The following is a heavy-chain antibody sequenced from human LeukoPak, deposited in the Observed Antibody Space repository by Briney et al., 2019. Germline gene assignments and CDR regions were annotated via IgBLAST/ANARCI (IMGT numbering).Heavy chain of an antibody. Sequence: ASVKVSCKASGYTFTSYDINWVRQATGQGLEWMGWMNPNSGNTGYAQKFQGRVTMTRNTSISTAYMELSSLRSEDTAVYYCGRNYDFWSGTDAFDIWGQGTMVTVSS. CDR2: MNPNSGNT. CDR3: GRNYDFWSGTDAFDI. V-gene: IGHV1-8*01. CDR1: GYTFTSYD. D-gene: IGHD3-3*01. J-gene: IGHJ3*02.